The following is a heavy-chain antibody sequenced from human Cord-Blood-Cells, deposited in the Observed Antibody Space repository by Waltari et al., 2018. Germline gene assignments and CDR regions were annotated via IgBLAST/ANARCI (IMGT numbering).Heavy chain of an antibody. J-gene: IGHJ4*02. CDR2: IKQDGSEK. CDR3: ARGVGDY. V-gene: IGHV3-7*01. D-gene: IGHD3-10*01. CDR1: GFTFSSDW. Sequence: EVQLVESGGGLVQPGGSLRLSCAASGFTFSSDWMSWVRQAPGKGLEWVANIKQDGSEKYYVDSVKGRFTISRDNAKNSLYLQMNSLRAEDTAVYYCARGVGDYWGQGTLVTVSS.